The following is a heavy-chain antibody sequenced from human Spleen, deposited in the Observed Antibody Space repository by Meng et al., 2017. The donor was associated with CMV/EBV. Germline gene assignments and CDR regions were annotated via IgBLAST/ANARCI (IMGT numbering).Heavy chain of an antibody. D-gene: IGHD3-16*01. V-gene: IGHV1-2*02. CDR2: INPNSGGT. Sequence: VALVQAGSEAKKPGASVNGSCKASGSTFTGYYMHWVRQAPGQGLEWMGWINPNSGGTNYAQKFQGRVTMTRDTSISTAYMELRSLTSDDTAIYYCAKDLESTGEHPSFDYWGQGTLVTVSS. CDR1: GSTFTGYY. CDR3: AKDLESTGEHPSFDY. J-gene: IGHJ4*02.